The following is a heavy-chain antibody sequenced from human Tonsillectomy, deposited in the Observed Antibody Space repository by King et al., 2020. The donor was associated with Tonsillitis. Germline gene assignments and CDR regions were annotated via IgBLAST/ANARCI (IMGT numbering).Heavy chain of an antibody. Sequence: VQLVESGGGLVQPGGSLRLSCAASGFTVSSNYMGWVRQAPGKGLDWVSVMYSPDSTYYADSVKGRFTISRDNSKNTLYLQMNILRAEDTAVYYCARAPTARFFDIWGQGTLVTVSS. CDR2: MYSPDST. CDR1: GFTVSSNY. V-gene: IGHV3-66*01. CDR3: ARAPTARFFDI. J-gene: IGHJ4*02.